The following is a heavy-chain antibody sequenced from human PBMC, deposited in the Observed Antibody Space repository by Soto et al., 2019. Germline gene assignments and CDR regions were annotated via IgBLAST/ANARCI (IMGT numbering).Heavy chain of an antibody. V-gene: IGHV3-11*01. CDR1: GFTFSDYY. J-gene: IGHJ4*02. Sequence: NPGGSLRLSCAASGFTFSDYYMSWIRQAPGKGLEWVSYISSSGSTIYYADSVKGRFTISRDNAKNSLYLQMNSLRAEDTAVYYCARDLSFQTIHYYDSSGYQSAYWGQGTLVTVSS. CDR2: ISSSGSTI. CDR3: ARDLSFQTIHYYDSSGYQSAY. D-gene: IGHD3-22*01.